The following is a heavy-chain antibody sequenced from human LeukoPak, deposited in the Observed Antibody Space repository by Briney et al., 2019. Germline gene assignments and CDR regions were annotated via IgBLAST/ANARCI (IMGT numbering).Heavy chain of an antibody. J-gene: IGHJ6*03. CDR2: INHSGST. D-gene: IGHD7-27*01. CDR3: AKVTWGSYYYMDV. Sequence: PSETLSLTCAVYGGSFSGYYWSWIRQPPGKGLEWIGEINHSGSTNYNPSLKSRVTISVDTSKNQFSLKLSSVTAADTALYYCAKVTWGSYYYMDVWGKGTTVTVSS. V-gene: IGHV4-34*01. CDR1: GGSFSGYY.